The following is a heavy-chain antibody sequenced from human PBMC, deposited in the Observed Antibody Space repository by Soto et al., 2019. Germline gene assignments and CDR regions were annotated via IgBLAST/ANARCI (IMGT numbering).Heavy chain of an antibody. CDR1: GYTFTDYY. J-gene: IGHJ4*01. D-gene: IGHD1-7*01. CDR2: IFPKSGAT. Sequence: ASVKVSCKASGYTFTDYYMHWVRQAPGQGLEWMGYIFPKSGATNYVQNFQGRVTMTRDTSITTVYMELSSLRSDDTAVYYCVRENWYYDYWGHGSLVTVSS. CDR3: VRENWYYDY. V-gene: IGHV1-2*02.